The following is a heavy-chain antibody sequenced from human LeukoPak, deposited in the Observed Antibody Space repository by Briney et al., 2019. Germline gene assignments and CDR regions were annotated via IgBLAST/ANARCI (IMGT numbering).Heavy chain of an antibody. CDR2: IYNSGST. V-gene: IGHV4-59*01. J-gene: IGHJ6*03. D-gene: IGHD3-22*01. Sequence: SETLSLTCTVSGGSISSYYWSWIRQPPGKGLEWIGYIYNSGSTNYNPSLRSRVTISVDTSKNQFSLKLSSVTATDTAVYYCARDLRYYDSSGYYHYYYYYMDVWGKGTTVTVSS. CDR1: GGSISSYY. CDR3: ARDLRYYDSSGYYHYYYYYMDV.